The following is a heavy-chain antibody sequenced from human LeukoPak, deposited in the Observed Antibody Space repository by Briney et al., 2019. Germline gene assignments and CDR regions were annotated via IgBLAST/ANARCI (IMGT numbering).Heavy chain of an antibody. J-gene: IGHJ6*02. Sequence: GGSLRLSCAASGFTVSSNYMSWVRQAPGKGLEWVSVIYSGGSTYYADSVKGRFTISRHNSKNTLYLQMNSLRAEDTAVYYCARAPYSGYDYSVYYYYGMDVWGQGTTVTVSS. CDR1: GFTVSSNY. CDR3: ARAPYSGYDYSVYYYYGMDV. CDR2: IYSGGST. D-gene: IGHD5-12*01. V-gene: IGHV3-53*04.